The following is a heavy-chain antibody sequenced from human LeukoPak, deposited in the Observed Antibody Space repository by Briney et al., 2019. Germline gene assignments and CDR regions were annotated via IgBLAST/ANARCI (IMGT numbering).Heavy chain of an antibody. D-gene: IGHD6-19*01. V-gene: IGHV3-23*01. CDR1: GSTFSDYA. Sequence: GGSLRLSCAASGSTFSDYAMSWVRQAPGKGLDWVSGIHGSRGGTYYSHSVKGRFTVSRDNSKNTLYLQMNSLRAEDTAVYYCAKIALSWVAGTIDYWGQGTLVTVSS. CDR3: AKIALSWVAGTIDY. J-gene: IGHJ4*02. CDR2: IHGSRGGT.